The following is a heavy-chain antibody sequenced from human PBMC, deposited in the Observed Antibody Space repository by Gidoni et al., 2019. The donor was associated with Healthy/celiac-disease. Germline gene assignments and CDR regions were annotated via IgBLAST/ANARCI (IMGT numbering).Heavy chain of an antibody. CDR2: IYHSGST. CDR1: GGSISSGGYS. D-gene: IGHD1-26*01. V-gene: IGHV4-30-2*01. Sequence: QLQLQESGSGLVKPSQTLSLTCAVPGGSISSGGYSWSWFRQPPGKGLEWIGYIYHSGSTYYHPSLKSRVTISVDRSKNQFSLKLSSVTAADTAVYYCARGGGYDLFDYWGQGTLVTVSS. J-gene: IGHJ4*02. CDR3: ARGGGYDLFDY.